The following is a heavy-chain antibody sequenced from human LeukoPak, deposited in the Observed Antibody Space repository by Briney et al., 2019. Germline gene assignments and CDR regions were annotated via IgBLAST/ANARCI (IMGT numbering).Heavy chain of an antibody. CDR1: GGSISSSSYY. Sequence: SETLSLTCTVSGGSISSSSYYWGWIRQPPGKGLEWIGSIYYSGSTYYNPSLKSRVTISVDTSKNQFSLKLSSVTAADTAVYYCARGPGASYYYYYMDVWGRGSTVTVSS. J-gene: IGHJ6*03. CDR2: IYYSGST. V-gene: IGHV4-39*07. D-gene: IGHD3-10*01. CDR3: ARGPGASYYYYYMDV.